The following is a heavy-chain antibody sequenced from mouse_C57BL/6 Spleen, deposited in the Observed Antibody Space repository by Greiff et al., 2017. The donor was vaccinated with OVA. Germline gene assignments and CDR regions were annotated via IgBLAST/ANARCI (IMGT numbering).Heavy chain of an antibody. D-gene: IGHD2-4*01. Sequence: EVQLQESGPELVKPGDSVKISCKASGYSFTGYFMNWVMQSHGKSLEWIGRINPYNGDTFYNQKFKGKATLTVDKSSSTAHMELRSLTSEDSAVYYCASDYDYDERAMDYWGQGTSVTVSS. CDR1: GYSFTGYF. J-gene: IGHJ4*01. CDR2: INPYNGDT. CDR3: ASDYDYDERAMDY. V-gene: IGHV1-20*01.